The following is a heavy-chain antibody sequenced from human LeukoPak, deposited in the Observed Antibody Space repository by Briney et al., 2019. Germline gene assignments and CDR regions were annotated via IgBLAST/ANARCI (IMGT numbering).Heavy chain of an antibody. CDR3: AKDPHNYYMDV. V-gene: IGHV3-23*01. Sequence: GGSLRLSCAASGFTFSTYAMSCVRQAPGKGLEWVSAISDSGDVTSYADSVKGRFTISRDNSKNTLYLRMSSLRAEDSALYYCAKDPHNYYMDVWGKGITVTVSS. J-gene: IGHJ6*03. CDR2: ISDSGDVT. CDR1: GFTFSTYA.